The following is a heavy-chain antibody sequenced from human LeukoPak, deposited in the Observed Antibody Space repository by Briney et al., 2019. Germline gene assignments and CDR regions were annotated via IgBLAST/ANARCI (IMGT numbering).Heavy chain of an antibody. CDR3: ARRRDGYNFGSFYFDY. Sequence: SETLSLTCTVSGGSISSYYWSWIRQPPGNTLEWIGHIYYSGSTNYNPSLKSRATISVDTSRNQFSLNLNSVTAADTAVYYCARRRDGYNFGSFYFDYWGQGILVTVSS. V-gene: IGHV4-59*01. CDR2: IYYSGST. D-gene: IGHD5-24*01. CDR1: GGSISSYY. J-gene: IGHJ4*02.